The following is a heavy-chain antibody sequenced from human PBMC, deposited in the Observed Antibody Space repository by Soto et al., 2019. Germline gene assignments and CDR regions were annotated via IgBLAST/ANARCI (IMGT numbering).Heavy chain of an antibody. J-gene: IGHJ4*02. D-gene: IGHD3-22*01. CDR2: VSGSGGST. Sequence: EVQLLESGGGLVQPGGSLRLSCAASGFTFSSYAMSWVRQAPGKRLEWVSAVSGSGGSTYYADSVKGRFTISRDNSKNALYLQMNSLRAEDTVVYYCATCYYDSSGFYFDYWGQGTLVTVSS. CDR3: ATCYYDSSGFYFDY. CDR1: GFTFSSYA. V-gene: IGHV3-23*01.